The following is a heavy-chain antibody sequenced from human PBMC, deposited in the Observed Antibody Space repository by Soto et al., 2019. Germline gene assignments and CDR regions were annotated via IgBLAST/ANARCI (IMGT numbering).Heavy chain of an antibody. CDR2: ISGSGGST. D-gene: IGHD3-9*01. V-gene: IGHV3-23*01. CDR1: GFTFSSYA. CDR3: AKDFPRYFDWLLYEGNWFDP. J-gene: IGHJ5*02. Sequence: PGGSLRLSCAASGFTFSSYAMSWVRQAPGKGLEWVSAISGSGGSTYYADSVKGRFTISRDNSKNTRYLQMNSLRAEDTAVYYCAKDFPRYFDWLLYEGNWFDPWGQGTLVTVS.